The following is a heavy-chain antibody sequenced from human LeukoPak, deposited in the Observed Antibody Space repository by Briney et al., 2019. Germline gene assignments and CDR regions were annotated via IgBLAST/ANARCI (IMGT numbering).Heavy chain of an antibody. Sequence: PSETLSLTCTVSGGSISSYSWSWIRQPPGKGLEWIGYIYHSGSTYYNPSLKSRVTISVDRSKNQFSLKLSSVTAADTAVYYCARGGDGRLNLDYWGQGTLVTVSS. J-gene: IGHJ4*02. CDR1: GGSISSYS. V-gene: IGHV4-30-2*01. CDR3: ARGGDGRLNLDY. CDR2: IYHSGST.